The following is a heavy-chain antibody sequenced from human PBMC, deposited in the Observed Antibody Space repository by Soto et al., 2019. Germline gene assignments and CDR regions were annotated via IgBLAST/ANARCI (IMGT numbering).Heavy chain of an antibody. CDR1: VGTFCSYA. CDR3: ARGGYSSSFRFDY. J-gene: IGHJ4*02. CDR2: IFPFIGST. V-gene: IGHV1-69*13. D-gene: IGHD6-6*01. Sequence: GXSVKVSCKASVGTFCSYAINWVRQAPGQGLEWVGGIFPFIGSTNYAHSFQGRVTITADDLTTTAYMELSSLRSDDTAVYYCARGGYSSSFRFDYWGQGTLVTVSS.